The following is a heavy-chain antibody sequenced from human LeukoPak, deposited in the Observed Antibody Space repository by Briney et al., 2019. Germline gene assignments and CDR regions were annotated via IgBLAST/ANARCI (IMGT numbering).Heavy chain of an antibody. CDR3: ARAYPEYYYDSSGYLDY. V-gene: IGHV1-46*01. CDR2: INPSGGRT. D-gene: IGHD3-22*01. Sequence: ASVKVSCKASGYTFTNYHMYWVRQAPGQGLEWMGIINPSGGRTSYAQKFQGRVTMTRDMSTSTVYMELSSLRSEDAAVYYCARAYPEYYYDSSGYLDYWGQGTLVTVSS. CDR1: GYTFTNYH. J-gene: IGHJ4*02.